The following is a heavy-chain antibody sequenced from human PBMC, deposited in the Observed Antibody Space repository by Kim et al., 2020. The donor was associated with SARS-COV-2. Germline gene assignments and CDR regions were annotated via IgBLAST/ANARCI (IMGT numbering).Heavy chain of an antibody. J-gene: IGHJ4*02. CDR2: ISSSSSTI. D-gene: IGHD3-22*01. Sequence: GGSLRLSCAASGFTFSSYSMNWVRQAPGKGLEWVSYISSSSSTIYYADSVKGRFTISRDNAKNSLYLQMNSLRDEDTAVYYCARGPAEEYYYDSSGYHKPYYFDYWSQGTLVTVSS. CDR1: GFTFSSYS. V-gene: IGHV3-48*02. CDR3: ARGPAEEYYYDSSGYHKPYYFDY.